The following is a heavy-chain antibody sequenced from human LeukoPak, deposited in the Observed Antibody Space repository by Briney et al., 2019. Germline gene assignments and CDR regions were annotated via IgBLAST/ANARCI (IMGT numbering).Heavy chain of an antibody. Sequence: GGSLRLSCSASGSTFTDYYMSWIRQAPGKGLEWASYISPSGTVIYYGDSVKGRFTISRDNAKKSLYLQMNSLRAEDTAVYYCARDYNCWGQGTLVTVSS. D-gene: IGHD3-10*01. V-gene: IGHV3-11*01. CDR2: ISPSGTVI. J-gene: IGHJ4*02. CDR1: GSTFTDYY. CDR3: ARDYNC.